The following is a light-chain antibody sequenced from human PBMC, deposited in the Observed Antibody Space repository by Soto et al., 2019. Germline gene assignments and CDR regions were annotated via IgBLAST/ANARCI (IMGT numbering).Light chain of an antibody. CDR2: DAS. CDR1: ESVSRY. CDR3: QRYDIAPWA. Sequence: DIVLTQSPATLPLSPGDRATLSCRARESVSRYLAWYQQRPGQAPRLLIYDASNRATGIPARFSGSGSGTDFTLTISSLQPEDVATYYCQRYDIAPWAFGQGTKVDIK. V-gene: IGKV3-11*01. J-gene: IGKJ1*01.